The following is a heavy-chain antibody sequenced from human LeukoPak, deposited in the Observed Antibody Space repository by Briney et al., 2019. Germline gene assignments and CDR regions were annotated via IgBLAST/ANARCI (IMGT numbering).Heavy chain of an antibody. CDR1: GFTFSSYG. V-gene: IGHV3-30*18. Sequence: PGGSLRLSCAASGFTFSSYGMHWVRQAPGKGLEWVAVISFDGSNKYYADSVKGRFTISRDNSKNTLDLQMNSLRAEDTAVYYCAKVRTSSGDYSNFDYWGQGTLVTVSS. J-gene: IGHJ4*02. D-gene: IGHD3-22*01. CDR2: ISFDGSNK. CDR3: AKVRTSSGDYSNFDY.